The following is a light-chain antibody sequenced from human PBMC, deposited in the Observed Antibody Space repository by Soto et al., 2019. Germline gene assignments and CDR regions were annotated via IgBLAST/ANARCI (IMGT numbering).Light chain of an antibody. Sequence: EILLTQSPGTLSLSPGERATLSCRASQSVSSSYLAWYQQKPGQAPRLLIYDASTRATGIPDRFSGSGSGPDFTLTISRLEPEDFAVYYCQQYGSSLPWTFGPGTKVEIK. CDR1: QSVSSSY. CDR2: DAS. CDR3: QQYGSSLPWT. J-gene: IGKJ3*01. V-gene: IGKV3-20*01.